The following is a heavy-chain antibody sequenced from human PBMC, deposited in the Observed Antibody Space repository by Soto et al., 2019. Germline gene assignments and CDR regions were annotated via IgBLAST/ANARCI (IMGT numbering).Heavy chain of an antibody. J-gene: IGHJ6*02. CDR2: ISSSSSTI. CDR1: GFTFSSYS. D-gene: IGHD7-27*01. CDR3: VRGLPGDHTYFWYCMDV. V-gene: IGHV3-48*02. Sequence: EVQLVESGGGLVQPGGSLRLSCAASGFTFSSYSMNWVRQAPGKGLEWDSYISSSSSTIYYADSVKGRFTISRDNTKNSLYLQMNSLRDEDTAVYYCVRGLPGDHTYFWYCMDVGGQGTTVTVSS.